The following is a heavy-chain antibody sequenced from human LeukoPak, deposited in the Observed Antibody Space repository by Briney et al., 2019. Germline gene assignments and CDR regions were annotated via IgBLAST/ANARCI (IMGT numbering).Heavy chain of an antibody. V-gene: IGHV3-23*01. J-gene: IGHJ4*02. CDR3: AKGKDCANGVCRTFDY. D-gene: IGHD2-8*01. CDR1: GFSFSGYA. CDR2: LSANGGKT. Sequence: AGGSLRLSCAASGFSFSGYAMNWVRQAPGKGLEWVSILSANGGKTFYADSVKGRFTISRDNSKNTLYLQMNSLRAEDTAVYYCAKGKDCANGVCRTFDYWGQGTLVVVSS.